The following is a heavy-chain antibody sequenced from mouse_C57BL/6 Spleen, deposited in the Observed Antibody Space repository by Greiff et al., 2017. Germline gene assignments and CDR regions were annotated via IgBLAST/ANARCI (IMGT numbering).Heavy chain of an antibody. CDR1: GYTFTDYN. CDR2: INPTNGGT. D-gene: IGHD1-3*01. J-gene: IGHJ3*01. V-gene: IGHV1-22*01. Sequence: EVQLQQSGPELVKPGASVTMSCKASGYTFTDYNMHWVKPSHGKSLEWIGYINPTNGGTSYNQKFKGKATLTVNKSSSTAYRELRSLTSDDSAVYYCVRDGHNDFWFAYWGQGTLVTVSA. CDR3: VRDGHNDFWFAY.